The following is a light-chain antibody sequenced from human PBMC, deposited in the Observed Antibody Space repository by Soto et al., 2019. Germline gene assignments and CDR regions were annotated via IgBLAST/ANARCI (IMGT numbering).Light chain of an antibody. Sequence: DIQMTQSPSSLSASVGDRVTITCRGSQSISSYLNWYQQNPGKAPQLLIYAASTLQSRVPSRFSGSGSGTDFTLTISSLQPEDFTVYSCLQYHNLWAFGQGTKVDNK. CDR1: QSISSY. J-gene: IGKJ1*01. CDR2: AAS. V-gene: IGKV1-39*01. CDR3: LQYHNLWA.